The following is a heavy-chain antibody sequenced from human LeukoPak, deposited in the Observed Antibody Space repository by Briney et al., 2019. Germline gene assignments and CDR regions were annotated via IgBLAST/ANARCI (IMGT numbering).Heavy chain of an antibody. CDR3: ARPASAYCGGDCYFLFDY. D-gene: IGHD2-21*02. V-gene: IGHV1-69*01. J-gene: IGHJ4*02. CDR1: GGTFSSYA. CDR2: IIPIFGTA. Sequence: EASVKVSCKASGGTFSSYAISWVRQAPGQGLEWMGGIIPIFGTANYAQKFQGRVTITADESTSTAYMELSSLRSEGTAVYYCARPASAYCGGDCYFLFDYWGQGTLVTVSS.